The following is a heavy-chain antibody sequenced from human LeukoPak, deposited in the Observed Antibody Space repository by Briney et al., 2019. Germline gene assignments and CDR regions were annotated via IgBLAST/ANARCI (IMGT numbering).Heavy chain of an antibody. CDR2: IYPGDSDT. CDR3: ARHYRFGYLLSDY. CDR1: GYSFTDYW. Sequence: GESLKISCKGSGYSFTDYWVAWVRQMPGKGLEWMGIIYPGDSDTRYSPSFQGQVTVSADKSSSTAYLQWNSLKASDTAMYYCARHYRFGYLLSDYWGQGTLVTVSP. D-gene: IGHD3-10*01. J-gene: IGHJ4*02. V-gene: IGHV5-51*01.